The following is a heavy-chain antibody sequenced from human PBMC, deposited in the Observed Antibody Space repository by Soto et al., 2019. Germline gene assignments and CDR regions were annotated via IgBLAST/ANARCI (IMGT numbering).Heavy chain of an antibody. V-gene: IGHV3-23*01. CDR2: ISGSGGST. Sequence: GGSLRLSCAASGFTFSSYAMSWVRQAPGKGLEWVSAISGSGGSTYYVDSVKGRFTISRDNSKNTLYLQMNSLRAEDTAVYYCAKDSITGTRPHYFDYWGQGTLVTVSS. J-gene: IGHJ4*02. CDR3: AKDSITGTRPHYFDY. D-gene: IGHD1-20*01. CDR1: GFTFSSYA.